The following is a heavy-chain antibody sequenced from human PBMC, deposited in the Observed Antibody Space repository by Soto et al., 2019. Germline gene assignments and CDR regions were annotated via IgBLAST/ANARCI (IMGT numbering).Heavy chain of an antibody. CDR1: GYTFSKYG. CDR3: ARERQWEPLPD. CDR2: ISGYNANT. D-gene: IGHD1-26*01. V-gene: IGHV1-18*01. J-gene: IGHJ1*01. Sequence: ASAKVSRKARGYTFSKYGSTWVRRARGLGLEWMGWISGYNANTIYAQKFEGRVTMTKDTNSAYMELRNLRFDDTAVYFCARERQWEPLPDWG.